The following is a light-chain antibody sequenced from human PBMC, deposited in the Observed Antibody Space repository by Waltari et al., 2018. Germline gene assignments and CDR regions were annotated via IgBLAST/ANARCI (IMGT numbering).Light chain of an antibody. CDR3: CSYAGSYTFVV. V-gene: IGLV2-11*01. CDR1: SSDVGGYNY. Sequence: QSALTQPRSVSGSPGQSVTIPCTGTSSDVGGYNYVSGYQHHPGKAPKLIIYDDSKRPSGVPDRFSGSKSGNTASLTISGLQAEDEADYYCCSYAGSYTFVVFGGGTKVTVL. J-gene: IGLJ2*01. CDR2: DDS.